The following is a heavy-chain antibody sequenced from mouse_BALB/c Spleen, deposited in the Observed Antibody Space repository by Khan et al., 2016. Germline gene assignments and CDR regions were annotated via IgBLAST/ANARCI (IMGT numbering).Heavy chain of an antibody. CDR2: IYPGDGDT. CDR3: RGSEGCRCEAWFAY. V-gene: IGHV1-87*01. CDR1: GYTFTSYW. J-gene: IGHJ3*01. D-gene: IGHD2-14*01. Sequence: QVQLKQSGAELARPGASVKLSCKASGYTFTSYWMQWVKQRPGQGLEWIGAIYPGDGDTRYTQKFKGQATLTADKSSSTVYMQLNSLASEDSAIYSCRGSEGCRCEAWFAYWGQGTPVTVSA.